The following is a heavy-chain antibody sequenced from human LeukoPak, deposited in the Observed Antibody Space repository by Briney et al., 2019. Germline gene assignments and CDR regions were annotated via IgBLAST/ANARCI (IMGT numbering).Heavy chain of an antibody. V-gene: IGHV1-69*13. CDR2: IIPIFGTA. D-gene: IGHD3-16*02. CDR1: GGTFSSYA. CDR3: ASQGDLSEWPDD. J-gene: IGHJ4*02. Sequence: SVKVSCKASGGTFSSYAISWVRQAPGQGLEWMGGIIPIFGTANYAQKFQGRVTITADESTSTAYMELSSLRSEDTAVYYCASQGDLSEWPDDGGQGTLVTVSS.